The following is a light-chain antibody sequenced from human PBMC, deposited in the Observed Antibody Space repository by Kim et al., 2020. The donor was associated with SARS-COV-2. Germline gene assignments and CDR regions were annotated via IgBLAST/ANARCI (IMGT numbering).Light chain of an antibody. CDR2: AAS. CDR1: QSIDNTY. V-gene: IGKV3-20*01. J-gene: IGKJ5*01. CDR3: QQYGGSPRT. Sequence: EIVLTQSPGTLSLSPAERATLSCRASQSIDNTYLAWYEQKPGQAPRLLIYAASSRATGIPDRFSGSGSGTDFTLTISRLEPEDFAVYYCQQYGGSPRTFGQGTRLEIK.